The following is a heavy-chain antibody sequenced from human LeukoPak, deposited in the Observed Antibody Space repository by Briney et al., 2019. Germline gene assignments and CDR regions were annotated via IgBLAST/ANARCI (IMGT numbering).Heavy chain of an antibody. V-gene: IGHV1-2*02. D-gene: IGHD6-13*01. Sequence: GASVKVSCKASGYTFTGYYMHWVRQATGQGHEWMGWINPNSGGTNYAQKFQGRVTMTRDTSISTAYMELSRLRSDDTAVYYCARERQQLDGTVLDPWGQGTLVTVSS. CDR1: GYTFTGYY. J-gene: IGHJ5*02. CDR3: ARERQQLDGTVLDP. CDR2: INPNSGGT.